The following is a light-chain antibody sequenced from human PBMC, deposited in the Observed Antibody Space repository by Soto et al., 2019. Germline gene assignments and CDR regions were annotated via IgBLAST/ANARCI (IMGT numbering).Light chain of an antibody. V-gene: IGKV3-15*01. CDR2: GAS. CDR3: QQYTNWPPMYT. J-gene: IGKJ2*01. Sequence: EIVMTQSPATLSVSPGERATLSCRASQSVSSNFAWYQQKPGQAPRILLYGASTRATGITARFSGSGSGTDFTLTISSLQSEDFAVYYCQQYTNWPPMYTFGQGTKLEIK. CDR1: QSVSSN.